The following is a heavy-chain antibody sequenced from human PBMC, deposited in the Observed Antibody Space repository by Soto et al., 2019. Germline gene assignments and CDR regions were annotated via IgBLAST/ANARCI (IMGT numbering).Heavy chain of an antibody. CDR1: GFMFISYA. Sequence: WGSLRLSCAVSGFMFISYAMSLFGHSPGKWLEWVSSISGSGGSTYCSDSVRGRFTISRDNSKKMLYLEMNSLKGDDTAVYYCAKDGSWGDHYYFDNWGQGTLVTVSS. D-gene: IGHD2-21*02. CDR3: AKDGSWGDHYYFDN. V-gene: IGHV3-23*01. J-gene: IGHJ4*02. CDR2: ISGSGGST.